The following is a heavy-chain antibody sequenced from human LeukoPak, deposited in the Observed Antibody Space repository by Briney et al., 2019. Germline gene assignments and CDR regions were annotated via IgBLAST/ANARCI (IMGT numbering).Heavy chain of an antibody. Sequence: NSSETLSLTCSVSGGSISSYSWSWVRQPPGKGLEWIGDIYYSGSTKYNPSLKSRVTTSVDRSKNEVSLKLSSVTAADTAVYYCARDYSSPYHYFDYWGQGTLVTVSS. CDR1: GGSISSYS. CDR3: ARDYSSPYHYFDY. V-gene: IGHV4-59*01. CDR2: IYYSGST. D-gene: IGHD6-6*01. J-gene: IGHJ4*02.